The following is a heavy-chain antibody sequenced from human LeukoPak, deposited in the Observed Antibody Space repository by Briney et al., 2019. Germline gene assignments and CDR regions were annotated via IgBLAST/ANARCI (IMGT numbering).Heavy chain of an antibody. V-gene: IGHV3-23*01. D-gene: IGHD3-16*01. Sequence: GGSLRLSCAASGFTFSNYAMSWVRQTPGKGLEWVSAINGNGVGTFYAGSVEGRFTISRDNSKNTLYLQMSSLRAEDTAVYYCAKHPLAGGNFHHWGQGTLVTVSS. J-gene: IGHJ4*02. CDR3: AKHPLAGGNFHH. CDR2: INGNGVGT. CDR1: GFTFSNYA.